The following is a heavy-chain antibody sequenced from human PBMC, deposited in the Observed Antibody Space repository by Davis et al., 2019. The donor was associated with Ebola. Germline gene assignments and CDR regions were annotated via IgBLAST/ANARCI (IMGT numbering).Heavy chain of an antibody. V-gene: IGHV4-59*01. J-gene: IGHJ5*02. CDR3: ARDRGSSWYNWFDP. Sequence: MPSETLSLTCTVSGGSISSYYWSWIRQPPGKGLEWLGYIYYSGSTNYNPSLKSRVTISLDTSKNQFSLKLSSVTAADTAVYYCARDRGSSWYNWFDPWGQGTLVTVSS. CDR2: IYYSGST. CDR1: GGSISSYY. D-gene: IGHD6-13*01.